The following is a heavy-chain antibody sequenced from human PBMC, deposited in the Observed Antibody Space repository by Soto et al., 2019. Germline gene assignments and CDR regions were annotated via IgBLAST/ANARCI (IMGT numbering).Heavy chain of an antibody. J-gene: IGHJ4*02. D-gene: IGHD3-22*01. CDR2: IFYSGST. V-gene: IGHV4-61*01. CDR1: GGSVSSGSYY. Sequence: SETPSLTCAVSGGSVSSGSYYWSWIRQPPGKGLEWVGYIFYSGSTNYNPSLKSRVTISVDTSKNQFSLKLSSVTAADTAVYYCAREWYDSSGYIYFDYWGQGTQVTVSS. CDR3: AREWYDSSGYIYFDY.